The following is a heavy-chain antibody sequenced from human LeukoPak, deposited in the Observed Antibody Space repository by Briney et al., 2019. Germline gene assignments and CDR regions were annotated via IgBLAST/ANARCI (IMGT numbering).Heavy chain of an antibody. V-gene: IGHV4-31*03. J-gene: IGHJ5*02. CDR2: IYYSGST. CDR3: ARWTILTASSWFDP. D-gene: IGHD3-9*01. Sequence: SQTLSLTCTVSGGSISSGGYYWSWIRQHPGKGLEWIGYIYYSGSTYYNPSLKSRVTISVDTSKNQFSLKLSSVTAADTAVYYCARWTILTASSWFDPWGQGTLVTVSS. CDR1: GGSISSGGYY.